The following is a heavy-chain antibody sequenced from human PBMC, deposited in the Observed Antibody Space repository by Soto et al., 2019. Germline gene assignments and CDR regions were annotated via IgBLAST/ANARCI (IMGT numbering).Heavy chain of an antibody. CDR3: VRGGILEANRPYYYYGLDV. CDR2: VSPYNGNT. CDR1: GYTFSTYG. J-gene: IGHJ6*02. V-gene: IGHV1-18*01. Sequence: VQLVQSGAEVEKPGASVTVSCKVVGYTFSTYGLSWVRQAPGQGLEWMGWVSPYNGNTYYAPGLQGRVTMTTDTSTNTAYMSLRSLRSDDTAIYYCVRGGILEANRPYYYYGLDVWGQGTPVTVSS. D-gene: IGHD1-1*01.